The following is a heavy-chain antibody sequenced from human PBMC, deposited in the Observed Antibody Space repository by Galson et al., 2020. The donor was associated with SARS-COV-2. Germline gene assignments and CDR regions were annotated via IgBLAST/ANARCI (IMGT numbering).Heavy chain of an antibody. Sequence: ASVKVSCKASGYTFTSYGISWVRQAPGQGLEWMGWISAYNGNTNYAQKLQGRVTMTTDTSTSTAYMELRSLRSDDTAVYYCARVLGYYDSSGVYDIDEYVQHWGQGTLVTVSS. CDR2: ISAYNGNT. CDR3: ARVLGYYDSSGVYDIDEYVQH. V-gene: IGHV1-18*04. J-gene: IGHJ1*01. D-gene: IGHD3-22*01. CDR1: GYTFTSYG.